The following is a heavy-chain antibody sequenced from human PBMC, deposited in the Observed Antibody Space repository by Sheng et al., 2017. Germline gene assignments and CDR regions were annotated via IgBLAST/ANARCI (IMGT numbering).Heavy chain of an antibody. CDR3: ARENRGVPAYYYGLQGPPQNYYYYMDV. CDR2: ISSSSSYI. CDR1: GFTFSSYS. D-gene: IGHD3-10*01. J-gene: IGHJ6*03. V-gene: IGHV3-21*01. Sequence: EVQLVESGGGLVKPGGSLRLSCAASGFTFSSYSMNWVRQAPGKGLEWVSSISSSSSYIYYADSVKGRFTISRDNAKNSLYLQMNSLRAEDTAVYYCARENRGVPAYYYGLQGPPQNYYYYMDVWGKGTTVTVSS.